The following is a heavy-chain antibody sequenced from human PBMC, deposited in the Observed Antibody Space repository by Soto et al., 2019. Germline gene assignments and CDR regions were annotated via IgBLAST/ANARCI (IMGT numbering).Heavy chain of an antibody. J-gene: IGHJ4*02. V-gene: IGHV1-18*01. D-gene: IGHD6-13*01. CDR1: GYTFTSYY. Sequence: QVQLVQSGAEVKKPGASVKVSCKASGYTFTSYYISWVRQAPGQGLEWIGWISGYNGNTNYAQKLQGRVTMTTDTSTSTEYMELRSRSSDDTAEHFCEREGPISWNWGQGTLVTVSS. CDR3: EREGPISWN. CDR2: ISGYNGNT.